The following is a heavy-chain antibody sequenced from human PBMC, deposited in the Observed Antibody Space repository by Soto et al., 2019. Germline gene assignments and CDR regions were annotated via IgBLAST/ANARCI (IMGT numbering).Heavy chain of an antibody. CDR1: GGTFSSYT. Sequence: ASVKVSCKASGGTFSSYTISWVRQAPGQGLEWMGRIIPILGIANYAQKFQGRVTITADKSTSTAYMELSSLRSEDTAVYYCARDVTTVLTRRENWFDPWGQGTLVTVSS. D-gene: IGHD4-17*01. V-gene: IGHV1-69*04. CDR3: ARDVTTVLTRRENWFDP. CDR2: IIPILGIA. J-gene: IGHJ5*02.